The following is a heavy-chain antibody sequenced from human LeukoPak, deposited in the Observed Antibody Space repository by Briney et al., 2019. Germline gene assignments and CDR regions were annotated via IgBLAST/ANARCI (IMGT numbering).Heavy chain of an antibody. CDR2: VNPNSGNT. D-gene: IGHD3-22*01. J-gene: IGHJ4*02. V-gene: IGHV1-8*01. Sequence: ASVKVSCKTSGYTFTSYDLNWVRQATGQGLEWMGWVNPNSGNTGYAQKFQGRVTMTMDPSISTAYMELSSLRSEDTAVYYCARRSDNYDSSAYYHWGQGTLVTVSS. CDR3: ARRSDNYDSSAYYH. CDR1: GYTFTSYD.